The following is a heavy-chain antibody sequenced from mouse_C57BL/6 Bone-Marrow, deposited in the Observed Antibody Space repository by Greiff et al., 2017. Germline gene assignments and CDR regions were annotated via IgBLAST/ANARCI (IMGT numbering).Heavy chain of an antibody. CDR1: GFTFSSYG. Sequence: EVQGVESGGDLVKPGGSLKLSCAASGFTFSSYGMSWVRQTPDKRLEWVATISSGGSYTYYPDSVKGRFTISRDNAKNTLYLQMSSLKSEDTAMYYCARNMGYGNYVGYAMDYWGQGTSVTVSS. CDR3: ARNMGYGNYVGYAMDY. J-gene: IGHJ4*01. V-gene: IGHV5-6*01. CDR2: ISSGGSYT. D-gene: IGHD2-10*02.